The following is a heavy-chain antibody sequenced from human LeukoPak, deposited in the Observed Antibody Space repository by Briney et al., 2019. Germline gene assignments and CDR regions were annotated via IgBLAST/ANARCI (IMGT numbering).Heavy chain of an antibody. CDR2: IYNSGST. D-gene: IGHD6-13*01. CDR1: GGSISTYY. CDR3: ARHAMAVAGL. Sequence: PSETLSLTCTVSGGSISTYYWSWIRQPPGKGLEWIGYIYNSGSTNYNPSLKSRLTISVDTSKNQFSLRLSSVTASDTAVYYCARHAMAVAGLWGQGTLVTVSS. J-gene: IGHJ4*02. V-gene: IGHV4-59*08.